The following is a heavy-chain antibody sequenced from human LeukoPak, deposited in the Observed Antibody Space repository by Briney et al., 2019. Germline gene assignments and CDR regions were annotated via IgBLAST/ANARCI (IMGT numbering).Heavy chain of an antibody. CDR2: FDPEDGET. Sequence: ASVKVSCKVSGYTLTELSMHWVRQAPGKGLEWMGGFDPEDGETIYAQKFQGRAAMTEDTSTDTAYMELSSLRSEDTAVYYCATWGDYRWRFDYWGQGTLVTVSS. D-gene: IGHD4-11*01. CDR3: ATWGDYRWRFDY. CDR1: GYTLTELS. V-gene: IGHV1-24*01. J-gene: IGHJ4*02.